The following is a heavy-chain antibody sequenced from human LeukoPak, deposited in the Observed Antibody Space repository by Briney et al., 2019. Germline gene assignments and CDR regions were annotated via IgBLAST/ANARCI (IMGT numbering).Heavy chain of an antibody. CDR3: AKDLGITVSTMIGAFDI. CDR1: GFTFSSYA. D-gene: IGHD3-3*01. Sequence: TGGSLRLSCAASGFTFSSYAMHWVRQAPGKGLEWVSAISGSGGSTYYADSVKGRFTISRDNSKNTLYLQMNSLRAEDTAVYYCAKDLGITVSTMIGAFDIWGQGTMVTVSS. J-gene: IGHJ3*02. CDR2: ISGSGGST. V-gene: IGHV3-23*01.